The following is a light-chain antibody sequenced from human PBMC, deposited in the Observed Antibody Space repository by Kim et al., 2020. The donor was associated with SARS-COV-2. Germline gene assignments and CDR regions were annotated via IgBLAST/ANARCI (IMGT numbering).Light chain of an antibody. V-gene: IGLV3-21*04. Sequence: SYVVTQPPSVSVAPGRTARITCGGNSIGSKSVHWYQQMPGRAPVLVISYDSDRPSGIPERFSGSNSGNTATLTISRVEAGDEADYYCQVWDSSSDHRVVFGGGTQLTVL. CDR1: SIGSKS. CDR2: YDS. CDR3: QVWDSSSDHRVV. J-gene: IGLJ2*01.